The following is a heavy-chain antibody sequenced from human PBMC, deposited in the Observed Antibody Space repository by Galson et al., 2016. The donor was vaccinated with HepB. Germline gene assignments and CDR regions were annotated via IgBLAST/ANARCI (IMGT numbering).Heavy chain of an antibody. CDR2: IYYLGST. D-gene: IGHD2-8*02. CDR3: ARSTGGRKSNRRAFDI. CDR1: GDSISSSIYS. Sequence: SETLSLTCVVSGDSISSSIYSWGWIRLPPGKGLEWIGTIYYLGSTYYNPSLGSRVTISVDTSKTQFSLKLTSVTAADTAMYYCARSTGGRKSNRRAFDIWGQGTMVTASS. J-gene: IGHJ3*02. V-gene: IGHV4-39*01.